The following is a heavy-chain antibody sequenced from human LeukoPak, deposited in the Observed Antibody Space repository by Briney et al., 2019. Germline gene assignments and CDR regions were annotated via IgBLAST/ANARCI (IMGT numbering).Heavy chain of an antibody. Sequence: GGSLRLSCAASGFTFSSYGMHWVRQAPGKGLEWGAVISYVGSNKYYADSVKGRFTISRDNSKNTLYLQMNSLRAEDTAVYYCAKDRALYGSGSYVDYWGQGTLVTVSS. CDR1: GFTFSSYG. V-gene: IGHV3-30*18. D-gene: IGHD3-10*01. J-gene: IGHJ4*02. CDR2: ISYVGSNK. CDR3: AKDRALYGSGSYVDY.